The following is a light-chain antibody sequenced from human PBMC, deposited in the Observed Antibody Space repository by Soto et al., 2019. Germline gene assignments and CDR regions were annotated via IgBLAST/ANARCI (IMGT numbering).Light chain of an antibody. CDR1: QSLSSGY. V-gene: IGKV3-20*01. Sequence: VLTKTPGPLSFSPGERVTLSCRASQSLSSGYLAWYQQKFGQAPRLLIYDASRRATGIPERFSGSGSGTDFTLTINRLEPEDFAVYYCQQYGSSPTFGLGTKVDI. CDR2: DAS. CDR3: QQYGSSPT. J-gene: IGKJ1*01.